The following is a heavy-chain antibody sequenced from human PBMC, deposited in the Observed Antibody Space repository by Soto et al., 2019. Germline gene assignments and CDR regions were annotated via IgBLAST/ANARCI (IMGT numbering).Heavy chain of an antibody. J-gene: IGHJ4*02. CDR2: IKQDGSEK. D-gene: IGHD3-9*01. Sequence: PGGSLRLSCAASGFTFSSYWMSWVRQAPGKGLEWVANIKQDGSEKYYVDSVKGRFTISRDNAKNSLYLQMNSLRAEDTAVYYCARVLRYFDWLFDYWGQGTLVTVSS. CDR3: ARVLRYFDWLFDY. V-gene: IGHV3-7*01. CDR1: GFTFSSYW.